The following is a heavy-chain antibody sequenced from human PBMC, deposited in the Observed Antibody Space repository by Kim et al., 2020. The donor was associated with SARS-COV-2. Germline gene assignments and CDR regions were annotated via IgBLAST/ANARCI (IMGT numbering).Heavy chain of an antibody. Sequence: GGSLRLSCAVSGFTFSSYSMNWVRQAPGKGLEWVSYISSSSSTIYYADSVKGRFTISRDNAKNSLYLQMNSLRAEDTAAYYCAGDRALRCWGQGTLATVS. J-gene: IGHJ4*02. D-gene: IGHD3-10*01. CDR1: GFTFSSYS. CDR3: AGDRALRC. CDR2: ISSSSSTI. V-gene: IGHV3-48*04.